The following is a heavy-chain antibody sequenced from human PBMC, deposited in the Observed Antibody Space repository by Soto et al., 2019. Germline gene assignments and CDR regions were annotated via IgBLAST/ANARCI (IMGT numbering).Heavy chain of an antibody. CDR1: GFTFINYD. Sequence: EVQLLESGGGLVQPGGSLRLSCAATGFTFINYDMSWVRQAPGKGLEWVSTVSGNGGRTYYADSVKGRFTISRDNSKNSLYLQMNGLRVEDTAVYYCAKAGPPYIDDWGQGTLVTVSS. CDR2: VSGNGGRT. CDR3: AKAGPPYIDD. V-gene: IGHV3-23*01. J-gene: IGHJ4*02.